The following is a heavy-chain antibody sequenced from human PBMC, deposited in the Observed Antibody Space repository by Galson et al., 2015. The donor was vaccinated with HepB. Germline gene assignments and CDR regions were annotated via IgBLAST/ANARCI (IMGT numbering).Heavy chain of an antibody. CDR3: AREGYCSSTSCYRGRSFGY. V-gene: IGHV3-66*01. CDR2: IYSGGST. Sequence: SLRLSCAASGFTVSSNYMSWVRQAPGKGLEWVSVIYSGGSTYYADSVKGRFTISRDNSKNTLYLQMNSLRAEDTAVYYCAREGYCSSTSCYRGRSFGYWGQGTLVTVSS. D-gene: IGHD2-2*01. J-gene: IGHJ4*02. CDR1: GFTVSSNY.